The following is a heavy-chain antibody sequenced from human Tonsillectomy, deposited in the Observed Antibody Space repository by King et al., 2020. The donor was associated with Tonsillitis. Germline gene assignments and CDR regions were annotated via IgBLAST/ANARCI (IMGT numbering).Heavy chain of an antibody. CDR2: IYYSGST. CDR1: GGSISSGGYY. V-gene: IGHV4-31*03. D-gene: IGHD4-17*01. J-gene: IGHJ1*01. Sequence: QLQESGPGLVKPSQTLSLTCTVSGGSISSGGYYWSWIRQHPGKGLEWIGYIYYSGSTYYNPSLKSRVTISVDTSKNQFSLKLSSVTAADTAVYYCAGGDYGDCGYFQHWGQGTLVTVSS. CDR3: AGGDYGDCGYFQH.